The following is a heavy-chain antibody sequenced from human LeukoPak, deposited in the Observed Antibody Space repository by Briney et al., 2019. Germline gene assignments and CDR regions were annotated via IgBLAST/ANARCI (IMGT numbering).Heavy chain of an antibody. J-gene: IGHJ4*02. CDR1: GGTFSSYA. D-gene: IGHD5-12*01. CDR3: ARGGYGDYSGY. Sequence: ASVKVSCKASGGTFSSYAISWVRQAPGQGLEWMGRIIPILGIANYAQKFQGRVTITADKSTSTAYMELSSLRSEDTAVYYCARGGYGDYSGYWGQETLVTVSS. V-gene: IGHV1-69*04. CDR2: IIPILGIA.